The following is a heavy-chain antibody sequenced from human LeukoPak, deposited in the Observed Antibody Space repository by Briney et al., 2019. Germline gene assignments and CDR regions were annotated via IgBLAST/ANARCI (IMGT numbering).Heavy chain of an antibody. D-gene: IGHD3-3*01. J-gene: IGHJ6*03. V-gene: IGHV4-59*01. CDR2: IYYSGST. CDR1: GGSISSYY. Sequence: TSETLSLTCTVSGGSISSYYWSWIRQPPGKGLEWIGYIYYSGSTNYNPSLKSRVTISVDTSKNQFSLKLSSVTAADTAVYYCARDYHGASYDFWSGNYYYYYMDVWGKGTTVTVSS. CDR3: ARDYHGASYDFWSGNYYYYYMDV.